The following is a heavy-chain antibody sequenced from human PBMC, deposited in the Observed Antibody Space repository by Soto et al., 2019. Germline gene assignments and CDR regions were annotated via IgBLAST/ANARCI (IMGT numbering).Heavy chain of an antibody. D-gene: IGHD5-18*01. Sequence: QLQLQESGPGLVKPSETLSLTCTVSGGSISSSSYYLGWIRQPPGKGLEWIGSIYYSGSTYYNPSPKSRVPISVDTSKNQFSLKLRSVTAADTAVYYCATQGIQLWDDYYYYGMDVWGQGTTVTVSS. CDR3: ATQGIQLWDDYYYYGMDV. CDR2: IYYSGST. J-gene: IGHJ6*02. CDR1: GGSISSSSYY. V-gene: IGHV4-39*01.